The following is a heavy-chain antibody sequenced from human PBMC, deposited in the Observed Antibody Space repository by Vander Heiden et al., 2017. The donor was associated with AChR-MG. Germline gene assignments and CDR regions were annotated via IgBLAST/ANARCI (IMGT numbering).Heavy chain of an antibody. Sequence: QVQRVESGGGVVQPGRSLSLSCAASGFSFSTYGMHWVRQAPGKGLEWVAVTWYDGIKKYYAGSVKGRFTISRDNSKNTLYLQMNSLRAEDTAVYYCARESAYYFDYWGQGTLVTVSS. CDR1: GFSFSTYG. V-gene: IGHV3-33*01. CDR3: ARESAYYFDY. J-gene: IGHJ4*02. CDR2: TWYDGIKK.